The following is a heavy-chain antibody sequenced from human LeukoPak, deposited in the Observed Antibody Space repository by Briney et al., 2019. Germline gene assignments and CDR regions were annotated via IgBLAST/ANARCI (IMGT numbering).Heavy chain of an antibody. CDR1: GGSVSSGSYY. D-gene: IGHD2-15*01. J-gene: IGHJ3*02. Sequence: PSETLSLTCTVSGGSVSSGSYYWSWIRQPPGKGLEWIGYFYYSGSTNYNPSLKSRVTISMDASKNQFSLRLNSVTTAATAVYYCARDVSVCSGGSCYSVNAFDIWGQGAMVTVSS. CDR3: ARDVSVCSGGSCYSVNAFDI. V-gene: IGHV4-61*01. CDR2: FYYSGST.